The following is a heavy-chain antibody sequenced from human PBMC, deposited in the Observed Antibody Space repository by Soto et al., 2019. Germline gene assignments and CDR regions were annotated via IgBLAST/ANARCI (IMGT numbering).Heavy chain of an antibody. V-gene: IGHV3-23*01. J-gene: IGHJ6*03. D-gene: IGHD1-1*01. CDR1: GFNFNIYA. CDR2: ISPGGDST. Sequence: EVQLLESGGGLVQPGGSLRLSCAASGFNFNIYAMTWVRQAPGKGLEWVSTISPGGDSTYFADSVKGRVTISRDKSKNTLSLQMNSLRAEDTATYFCAKALGNPYYYYYMDVWGTGTTVTVSS. CDR3: AKALGNPYYYYYMDV.